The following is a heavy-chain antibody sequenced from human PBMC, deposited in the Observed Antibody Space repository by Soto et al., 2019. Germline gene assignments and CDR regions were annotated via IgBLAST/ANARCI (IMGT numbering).Heavy chain of an antibody. CDR3: AKDNFDWLLPIYYYYGMDV. V-gene: IGHV3-23*01. Sequence: EVQLLESGGGLVQPGGSLRLSCAASGFTFSSYAMSWVRQAPGKGLEWVSAISGSGGSTYYADSVKGRFTISRDNSKNTLYLQMNSLRAEDTAVYYCAKDNFDWLLPIYYYYGMDVWGQGTTVTVSS. CDR2: ISGSGGST. CDR1: GFTFSSYA. D-gene: IGHD3-9*01. J-gene: IGHJ6*02.